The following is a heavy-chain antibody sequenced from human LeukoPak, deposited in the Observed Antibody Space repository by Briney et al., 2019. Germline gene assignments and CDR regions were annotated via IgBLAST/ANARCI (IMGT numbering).Heavy chain of an antibody. CDR2: ISAYNGNT. D-gene: IGHD3-22*01. CDR1: GYTFTNYG. Sequence: ASVKVSCKASGYTFTNYGISWVRQAPGQGLEWMGWISAYNGNTNHAQRVQGRVTMTTDTSTSTAYMELRSLRSDDTAMYYCARDKIAMIGPNAVDIWAKGQWSPSRQ. CDR3: ARDKIAMIGPNAVDI. J-gene: IGHJ3*02. V-gene: IGHV1-18*01.